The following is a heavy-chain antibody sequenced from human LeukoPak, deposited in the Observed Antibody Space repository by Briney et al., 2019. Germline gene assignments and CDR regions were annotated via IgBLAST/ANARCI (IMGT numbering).Heavy chain of an antibody. D-gene: IGHD3-10*01. Sequence: GGSLRLSRAASGFTFSSYGMHWVRQAPGKGLEWVAVIWYDGSNKYYADSVKGRFTISRDNSKNTLYLQMNSLRAEDTAVYYCARDLRPLLWFGDLGYWGQGTLVTVSS. CDR2: IWYDGSNK. V-gene: IGHV3-33*01. CDR1: GFTFSSYG. CDR3: ARDLRPLLWFGDLGY. J-gene: IGHJ4*02.